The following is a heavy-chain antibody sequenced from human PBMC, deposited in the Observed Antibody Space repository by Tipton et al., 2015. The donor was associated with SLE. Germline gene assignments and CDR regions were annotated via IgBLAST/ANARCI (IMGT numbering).Heavy chain of an antibody. V-gene: IGHV4-34*01. Sequence: TLSLTCAVYGGSFSGYYWSWIRQPPGKGLEWIGEINHSGSTNYNPSLKSRVTISVDTSKNQFPLKLSSVTAADTAVYYCARRCQYQLLRWGQGTLVTVSS. J-gene: IGHJ4*02. CDR3: ARRCQYQLLR. CDR1: GGSFSGYY. D-gene: IGHD2-2*01. CDR2: INHSGST.